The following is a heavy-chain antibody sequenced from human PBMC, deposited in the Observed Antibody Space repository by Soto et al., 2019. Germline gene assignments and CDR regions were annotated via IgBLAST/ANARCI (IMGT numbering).Heavy chain of an antibody. V-gene: IGHV3-48*02. CDR3: ARDIESYAYSSSWFDY. CDR2: ISSSSSTI. D-gene: IGHD6-13*01. J-gene: IGHJ4*02. Sequence: GGSLRLSCAASGFTFSSYSMNWVRQAPGKGLEWVSYISSSSSTIYYADSVKGRFTISRDNAKNSLYLQMNSLRDEDTAVYYCARDIESYAYSSSWFDYWGQGTLVTVSS. CDR1: GFTFSSYS.